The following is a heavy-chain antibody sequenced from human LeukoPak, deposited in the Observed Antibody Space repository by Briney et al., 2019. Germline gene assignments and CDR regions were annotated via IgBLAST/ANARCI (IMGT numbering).Heavy chain of an antibody. D-gene: IGHD6-19*01. CDR1: LGSPTVFL. J-gene: IGHJ4*02. CDR3: AINMTDSSGWLCYYY. V-gene: IGHV4-34*12. Sequence: LETLSLTSALYLGSPTVFLLTSVPDPPSHWLEWISEIVHSGSTNYNPSLKSRVNISGDTSNKQFTLKLSSVTAADTAIYYHAINMTDSSGWLCYYYWGQGTLVTVSP. CDR2: IVHSGST.